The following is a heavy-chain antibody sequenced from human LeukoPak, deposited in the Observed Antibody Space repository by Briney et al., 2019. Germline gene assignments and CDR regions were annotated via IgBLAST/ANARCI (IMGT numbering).Heavy chain of an antibody. D-gene: IGHD1-26*01. V-gene: IGHV1-8*03. CDR1: GYTFTSYD. CDR2: MNPNSGNT. CDR3: ARTSQWELGYWFDP. J-gene: IGHJ5*02. Sequence: GASVNVSCKASGYTFTSYDINWVRQATGQGLEWMGWMNPNSGNTGYAQKFQGRVTITRNTSISTAYMELSSLRSEDTAVYYCARTSQWELGYWFDPWGQGTLSPSPQ.